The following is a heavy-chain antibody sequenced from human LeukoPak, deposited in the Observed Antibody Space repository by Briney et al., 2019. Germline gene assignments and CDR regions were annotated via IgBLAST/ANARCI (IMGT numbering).Heavy chain of an antibody. Sequence: GASVKVSCKTSGYTFTIYGISWVRQAPGQGLEWMGLISAYGNTNYAQNLQGRVTMTTGTSTSTAYMELRSLRSDDTAVYYCARGIIGYYFDYWGQGTLVTVSS. D-gene: IGHD2-15*01. CDR3: ARGIIGYYFDY. V-gene: IGHV1-18*01. CDR2: ISAYGNT. J-gene: IGHJ4*02. CDR1: GYTFTIYG.